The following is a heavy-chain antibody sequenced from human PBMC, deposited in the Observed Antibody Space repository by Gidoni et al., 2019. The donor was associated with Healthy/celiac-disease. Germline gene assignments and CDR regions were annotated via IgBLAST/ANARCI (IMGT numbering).Heavy chain of an antibody. V-gene: IGHV3-15*01. J-gene: IGHJ5*02. Sequence: EVQLVESGGGLVKPGGSLRLSCAASGFTFINAWMSWVRQAPGKGLEWVGRIKSKTDGGTTDYAAPVKGRFTISRDDSKNTLYLQMNSLKTEDTAVYYCTTAPERLADWFDPWGQGTLVTVSS. CDR1: GFTFINAW. CDR2: IKSKTDGGTT. CDR3: TTAPERLADWFDP. D-gene: IGHD1-1*01.